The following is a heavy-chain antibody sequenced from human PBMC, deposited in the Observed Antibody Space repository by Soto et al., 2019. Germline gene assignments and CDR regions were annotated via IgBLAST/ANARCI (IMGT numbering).Heavy chain of an antibody. D-gene: IGHD3-10*01. CDR1: GITFENYA. CDR3: QARSGSLLEHY. J-gene: IGHJ4*02. Sequence: GGSLRLSCAVPGITFENYAMSWVRQAPRKGLEWVSAIGGGGGDGYYADSVKGRFTISSDNSKNTLYLQMNSLRVEDTAVYYCQARSGSLLEHYWGQGTLVTVSS. V-gene: IGHV3-23*01. CDR2: IGGGGGDG.